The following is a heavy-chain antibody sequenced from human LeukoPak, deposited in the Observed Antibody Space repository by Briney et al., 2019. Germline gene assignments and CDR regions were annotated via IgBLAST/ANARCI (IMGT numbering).Heavy chain of an antibody. CDR2: ISYDGSNK. D-gene: IGHD5-18*01. CDR3: ARDSGGYSYGPFDY. Sequence: GGSLRLSCAASGFTFSSYAMHWVRQAPGKGREWGAVISYDGSNKYYADSVKGRFTISRDNSKNTLYLQMNSLRAEDTAVYYCARDSGGYSYGPFDYRGQGTLVTVSS. CDR1: GFTFSSYA. J-gene: IGHJ4*02. V-gene: IGHV3-30*04.